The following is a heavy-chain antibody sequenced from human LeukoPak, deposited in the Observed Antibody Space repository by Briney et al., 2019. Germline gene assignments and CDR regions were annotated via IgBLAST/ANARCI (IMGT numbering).Heavy chain of an antibody. D-gene: IGHD1-14*01. Sequence: GGSLRLSCAASGFTFNSYGIHWVRQAPGKGLEWVAFIWYDGSNKYYVESVQGRFTISRDDSKNTVYLQMNSLRADDTAVYYCTRSSTGGDYYYYYMDVRGKGTTVTVSS. V-gene: IGHV3-33*01. J-gene: IGHJ6*03. CDR3: TRSSTGGDYYYYYMDV. CDR1: GFTFNSYG. CDR2: IWYDGSNK.